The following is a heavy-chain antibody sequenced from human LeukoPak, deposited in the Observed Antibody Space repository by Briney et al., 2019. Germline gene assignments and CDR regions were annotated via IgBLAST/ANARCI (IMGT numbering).Heavy chain of an antibody. D-gene: IGHD3/OR15-3a*01. CDR1: GFTFSSYV. Sequence: PGGSLRLSCAASGFTFSSYVMNWARQAPGKGLEWVSGISGSGGSTYYADSVKGRSTISRDNSKNTLYLQMNSLRVEDTAVYYCAKKGFWTSAHYGMDVWGQGTTVTVSS. V-gene: IGHV3-23*01. CDR2: ISGSGGST. J-gene: IGHJ6*02. CDR3: AKKGFWTSAHYGMDV.